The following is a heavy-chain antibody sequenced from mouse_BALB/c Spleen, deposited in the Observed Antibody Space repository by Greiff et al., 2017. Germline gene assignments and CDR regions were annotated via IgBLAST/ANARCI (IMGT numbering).Heavy chain of an antibody. CDR2: INPGSGGT. CDR3: ACLTTVVATDY. Sequence: VKLQESGAELVRPGTSVKVSCKASGYAFTNYLIEWVKQRPGQGLEWIGVINPGSGGTNYNEKFKGKATLTADKSSSTAYMQLSSLTSDDSAVYFCACLTTVVATDYWGQGTTLTVSS. D-gene: IGHD1-1*01. CDR1: GYAFTNYL. J-gene: IGHJ2*01. V-gene: IGHV1-54*01.